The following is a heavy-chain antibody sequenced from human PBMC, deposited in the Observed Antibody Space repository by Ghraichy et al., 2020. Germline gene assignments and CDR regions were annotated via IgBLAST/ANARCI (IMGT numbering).Heavy chain of an antibody. Sequence: GSLRLSCAASGFSFSSYAMSWVRQAPGKGQEWLSRISGSGGNTYYADSVKGRFTISRDNSKNTLYLQMNSLRAEDTAVYYCAKADFSVLPYYFDYWGQGTLVTVSS. V-gene: IGHV3-23*01. D-gene: IGHD3-10*01. CDR2: ISGSGGNT. CDR1: GFSFSSYA. J-gene: IGHJ4*02. CDR3: AKADFSVLPYYFDY.